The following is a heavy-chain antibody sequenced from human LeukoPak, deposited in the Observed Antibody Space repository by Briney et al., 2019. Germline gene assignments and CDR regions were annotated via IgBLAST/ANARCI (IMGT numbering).Heavy chain of an antibody. Sequence: GGSLRLSCAASGFTFSSYAMRWVRQAPGKGLEWVSAISGSGGSTYYADSVKGRFTISRDNSKNTLYLQMNSLRAEDTAVYYCAKDVLSTVDTMIVVVIPSGFDYWGQGTLVTVSS. D-gene: IGHD3-22*01. CDR2: ISGSGGST. CDR3: AKDVLSTVDTMIVVVIPSGFDY. CDR1: GFTFSSYA. V-gene: IGHV3-23*01. J-gene: IGHJ4*02.